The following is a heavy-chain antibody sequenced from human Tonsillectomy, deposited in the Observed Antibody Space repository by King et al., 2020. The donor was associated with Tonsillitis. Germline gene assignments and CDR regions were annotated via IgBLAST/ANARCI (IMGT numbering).Heavy chain of an antibody. CDR2: ISSSSSYI. J-gene: IGHJ2*01. CDR3: AREEHYGDNSRGEDWYFDL. D-gene: IGHD4-23*01. Sequence: VQLVESGGGLVKPGGSLRLSCAASGFTFSSYSMNWVRQAPGKGLEWVSSISSSSSYIYYADSVKGRFTISRDNAKNSLYLQMNSLRAEDTAVYYCAREEHYGDNSRGEDWYFDLWGRGTLVTVSS. CDR1: GFTFSSYS. V-gene: IGHV3-21*01.